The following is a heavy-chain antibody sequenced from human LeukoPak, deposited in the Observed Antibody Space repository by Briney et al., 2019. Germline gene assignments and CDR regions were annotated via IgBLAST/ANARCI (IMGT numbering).Heavy chain of an antibody. CDR2: ISGSGGST. D-gene: IGHD3-3*01. CDR3: AKVPVFSLTISEVVTDDAFDI. V-gene: IGHV3-23*01. Sequence: GGTLRLSCAASGFTFSSYAMSWVRQAPGKGLEWVSAISGSGGSTYYADSVKVRFTISRDNSKNTLHLQMNSLRAEDTAVYYCAKVPVFSLTISEVVTDDAFDIWGQGTIVTVSS. CDR1: GFTFSSYA. J-gene: IGHJ3*02.